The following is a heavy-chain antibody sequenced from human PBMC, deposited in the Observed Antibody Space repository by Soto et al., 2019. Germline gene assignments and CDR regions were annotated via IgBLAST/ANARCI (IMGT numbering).Heavy chain of an antibody. D-gene: IGHD1-26*01. CDR3: ATGFPQWELLQY. J-gene: IGHJ4*02. Sequence: QVQLVQSGAEVKKPGASVKVSCKVSGYTLSELFVHWVRQAPGKGLEWLGGFDPEEGNTIYAQNFRGRVTMTDDTSTDTAHMELSSLRSDDTAVYYCATGFPQWELLQYWGQGTLLTLSS. CDR1: GYTLSELF. V-gene: IGHV1-24*01. CDR2: FDPEEGNT.